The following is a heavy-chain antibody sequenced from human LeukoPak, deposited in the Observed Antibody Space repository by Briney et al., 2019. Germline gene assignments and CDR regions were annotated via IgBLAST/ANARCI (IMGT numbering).Heavy chain of an antibody. Sequence: GGSLRLSCAASGFTFSSYGMNWVRQAPGKGLEWVSSISGSGRTTHYADSVKGRFTISRENSRNTMYMQMNSLRAEDTAIYYCAKEIGAAIYFDFWGQGTVVTVSS. CDR1: GFTFSSYG. J-gene: IGHJ4*02. V-gene: IGHV3-23*01. D-gene: IGHD6-25*01. CDR3: AKEIGAAIYFDF. CDR2: ISGSGRTT.